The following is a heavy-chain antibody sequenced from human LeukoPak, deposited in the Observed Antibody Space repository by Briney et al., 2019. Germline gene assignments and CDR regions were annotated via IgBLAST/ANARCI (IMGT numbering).Heavy chain of an antibody. CDR3: ARDLEEVGAFDF. D-gene: IGHD3-3*01. Sequence: GASVKVSCKSSGGIFSNSPISWIRQAPGQGLEWLGRIIPILDMAYYAQKFQGRVTITADRSTHTAYMELTSLTSEDTAMYYCARDLEEVGAFDFWGQGTLVTVSS. V-gene: IGHV1-69*04. J-gene: IGHJ3*01. CDR1: GGIFSNSP. CDR2: IIPILDMA.